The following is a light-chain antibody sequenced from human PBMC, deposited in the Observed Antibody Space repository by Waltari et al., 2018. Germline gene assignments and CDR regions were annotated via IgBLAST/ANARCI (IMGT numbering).Light chain of an antibody. CDR1: SSDVGGHNY. CDR2: GVS. CDR3: SSYTSSSTYVV. J-gene: IGLJ2*01. V-gene: IGLV2-14*01. Sequence: QSALTQPASVSGSPGQSITISCTGTSSDVGGHNYVSWYQQHPGKAPKLMISGVSNRPSGVCNSYSGSKSGDPASLTISWLQAEDEADYYCSSYTSSSTYVVFGGGTKLTVL.